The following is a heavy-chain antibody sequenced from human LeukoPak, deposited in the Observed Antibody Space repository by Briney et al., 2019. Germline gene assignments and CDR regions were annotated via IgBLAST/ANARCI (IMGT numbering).Heavy chain of an antibody. Sequence: SVKVSCKVSGGTFSNYFINWVRQAPGQGLEWMGGIIPNFGTPNYAQRFQGRVTITADESTTTAYMELSSLRSEATAVYYCARVHCSSTSCYASPFDPWGQGTPVTVSS. J-gene: IGHJ5*02. CDR1: GGTFSNYF. D-gene: IGHD2-2*01. CDR3: ARVHCSSTSCYASPFDP. CDR2: IIPNFGTP. V-gene: IGHV1-69*13.